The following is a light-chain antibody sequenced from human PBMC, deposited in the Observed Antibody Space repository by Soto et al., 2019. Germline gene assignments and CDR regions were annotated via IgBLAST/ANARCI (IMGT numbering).Light chain of an antibody. J-gene: IGLJ1*01. Sequence: QSVLTQPPSASGSPGQSVTISCTGTSSDVGGYNYVSWYQQHPGKAPKLMIFEVSRRPSGVPDRFSGSKSGNTASLTVSGLQAEDEADYYCSSYAGSNNLGVFVTGSMVTVL. CDR3: SSYAGSNNLGV. CDR2: EVS. V-gene: IGLV2-8*01. CDR1: SSDVGGYNY.